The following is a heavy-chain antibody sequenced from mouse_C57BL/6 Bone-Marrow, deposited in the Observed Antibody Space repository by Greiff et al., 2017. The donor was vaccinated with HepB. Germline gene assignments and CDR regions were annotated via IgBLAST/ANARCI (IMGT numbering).Heavy chain of an antibody. D-gene: IGHD1-1*01. CDR1: GFTFSSYA. J-gene: IGHJ2*01. V-gene: IGHV5-4*01. CDR2: ISDGGSYT. Sequence: VQLKESGGGLVKPGGSLKLSCAASGFTFSSYAMSWVRQTPEKRLEWVATISDGGSYTYYPDNVKGRFTISRDNAKNNLYLQMSHLKSEDTAMYYCARGLITTVVASYYFDYWGQGTTLTVSS. CDR3: ARGLITTVVASYYFDY.